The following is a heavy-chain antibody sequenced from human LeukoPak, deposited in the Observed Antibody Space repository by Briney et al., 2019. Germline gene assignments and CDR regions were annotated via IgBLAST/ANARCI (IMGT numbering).Heavy chain of an antibody. Sequence: GGSLRLSCAASGFTFSSYAMSWVRQAPGKGLEWVSAISGSGGSTYYADSVKGRFTISRDNSENTLYLQMNSLRAEDTAVYYCAKNEASYYYGSGSYSDYYYYYYGMDVWGQGTTVTVSS. CDR1: GFTFSSYA. CDR3: AKNEASYYYGSGSYSDYYYYYYGMDV. V-gene: IGHV3-23*01. D-gene: IGHD3-10*01. J-gene: IGHJ6*02. CDR2: ISGSGGST.